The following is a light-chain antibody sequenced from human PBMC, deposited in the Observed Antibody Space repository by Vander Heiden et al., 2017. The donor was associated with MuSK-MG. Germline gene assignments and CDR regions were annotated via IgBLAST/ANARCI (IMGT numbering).Light chain of an antibody. J-gene: IGLJ2*01. CDR3: SSYTSSSTHVV. CDR1: SSDVGGYNY. Sequence: QSALTQPASVSGSPGQSITISCTGTSSDVGGYNYVSWDQQHPGKAPKRMIEDVSNRPSGVSNRFAGSKSGNTDSPTISGLQAEDEAEDDCSSYTSSSTHVVFGGGTKLTVL. V-gene: IGLV2-14*01. CDR2: DVS.